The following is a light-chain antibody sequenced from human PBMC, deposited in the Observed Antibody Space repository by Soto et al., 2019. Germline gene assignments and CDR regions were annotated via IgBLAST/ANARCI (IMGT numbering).Light chain of an antibody. Sequence: EIVLTQSPGTLSLSPGERATLSCRASQSVSSSYLAWYQQKLGQAPRLLIYGASSRATGIPDRFSGSGSGTDFTLTISRLEPEDFAVYYCQQRSNWPRITFGQGTRLEIK. CDR1: QSVSSSY. V-gene: IGKV3D-20*02. CDR3: QQRSNWPRIT. CDR2: GAS. J-gene: IGKJ5*01.